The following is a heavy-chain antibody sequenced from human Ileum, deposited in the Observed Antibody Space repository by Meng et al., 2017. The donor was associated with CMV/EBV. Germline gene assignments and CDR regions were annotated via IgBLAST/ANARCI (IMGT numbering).Heavy chain of an antibody. J-gene: IGHJ3*02. CDR1: GFTFSSYA. V-gene: IGHV3-23*01. CDR2: ISSSGGNT. CDR3: AKVLAVTGTLDAFDI. D-gene: IGHD6-19*01. Sequence: GGSLRLSCAASGFTFSSYAMTWVRQAPGKGLEWVSTISSSGGNTYYADSVKGRFTISRDNSKNTLYLQMNSLRAEDTAVYYCAKVLAVTGTLDAFDIWGQGTMVTVSS.